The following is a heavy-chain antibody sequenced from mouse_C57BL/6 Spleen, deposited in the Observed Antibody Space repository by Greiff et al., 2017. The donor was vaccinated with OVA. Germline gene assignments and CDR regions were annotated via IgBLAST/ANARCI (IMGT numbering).Heavy chain of an antibody. Sequence: VQLKESGPELVKPGASVKISCKASGYSFTGYYMNWVKQSPEKSLEWIGEINPSTGGTTYNQKFKAKATLTVDKSSSTAYMQLKSLTSEDSAVYYCARGGDYDGYYYAMDYWGQGTSVTVSS. CDR3: ARGGDYDGYYYAMDY. J-gene: IGHJ4*01. CDR1: GYSFTGYY. CDR2: INPSTGGT. V-gene: IGHV1-42*01. D-gene: IGHD2-4*01.